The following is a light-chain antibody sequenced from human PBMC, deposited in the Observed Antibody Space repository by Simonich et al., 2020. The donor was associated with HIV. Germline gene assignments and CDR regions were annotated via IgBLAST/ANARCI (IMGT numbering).Light chain of an antibody. J-gene: IGLJ2*01. CDR1: SGTIASNY. Sequence: NFMLTQHHSVSESPGKTVTISCTRSSGTIASNYVHSYQQRPGSSPTTVIYENNQRPSGVPDRFSGSIDSSSNSASLTISGLKTEDEADYYCQSYDSSNVVFGGGTKLTVL. V-gene: IGLV6-57*01. CDR2: ENN. CDR3: QSYDSSNVV.